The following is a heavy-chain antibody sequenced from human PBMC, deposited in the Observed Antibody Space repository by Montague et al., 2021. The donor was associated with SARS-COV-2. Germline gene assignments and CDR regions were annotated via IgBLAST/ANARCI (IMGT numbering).Heavy chain of an antibody. Sequence: SLRLSCPASGFTFVSYTMNWFRQAPGKGLEWVSSISGSSAHIYYADSLRGRFTISRDNAKNSLYLQMNTLSADDTAVYYCARQHPLIVISGVADSWGQGTLVTVSS. CDR3: ARQHPLIVISGVADS. CDR2: ISGSSAHI. CDR1: GFTFVSYT. V-gene: IGHV3-21*01. J-gene: IGHJ5*01. D-gene: IGHD3-3*01.